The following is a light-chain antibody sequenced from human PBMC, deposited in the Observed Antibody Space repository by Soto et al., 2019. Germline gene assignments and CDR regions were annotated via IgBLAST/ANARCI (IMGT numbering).Light chain of an antibody. CDR2: WAS. CDR1: QSVLYSSNNKNY. V-gene: IGKV4-1*01. J-gene: IGKJ2*01. Sequence: DIVMTQSPDSLAVSLGERATINCQSSQSVLYSSNNKNYLAWYQVKPGQPPKLLIYWASTRESGVPDRFSGSGSVTDFTLTISGLQAEDVAVYYCQQYYSVPYAFGQGTRLEIK. CDR3: QQYYSVPYA.